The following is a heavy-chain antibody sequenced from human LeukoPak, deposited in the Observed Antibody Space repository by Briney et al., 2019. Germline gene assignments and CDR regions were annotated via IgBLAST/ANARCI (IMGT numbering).Heavy chain of an antibody. J-gene: IGHJ4*02. CDR3: AKRPISGDDKSFDY. CDR1: GFTFSSYA. Sequence: GGSLRLSCAASGFTFSSYAMSWVRQAPGKGLEWVSTIRESSGDTYYEDSVKGRFTIYRDISRNTVYLQMNNLRVEDTAVYFCAKRPISGDDKSFDYWGQGLLVTVSS. V-gene: IGHV3-23*01. D-gene: IGHD2-21*01. CDR2: IRESSGDT.